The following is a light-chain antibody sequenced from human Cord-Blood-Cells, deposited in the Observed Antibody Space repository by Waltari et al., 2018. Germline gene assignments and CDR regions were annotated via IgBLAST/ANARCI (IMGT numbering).Light chain of an antibody. V-gene: IGKV3-11*01. CDR3: QQRSNWPPIT. CDR2: DAS. Sequence: EIVLTQSPATLSLSPGERATLSCRASQSVSSYLAWYPQKPGQAPRLLIYDASNRATGIPARFSGSGSWTDFTRTISSLEPEDFAVYYCQQRSNWPPITFGQGTRLEIK. J-gene: IGKJ5*01. CDR1: QSVSSY.